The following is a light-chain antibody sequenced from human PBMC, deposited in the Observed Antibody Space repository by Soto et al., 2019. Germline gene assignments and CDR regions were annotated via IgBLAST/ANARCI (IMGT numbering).Light chain of an antibody. CDR3: HQHAASPLT. V-gene: IGKV3-20*01. J-gene: IGKJ4*01. Sequence: EIVLTQSPGTLSLSPGDRATLSCRASQSVGNNYLAWYQQKPGQAPRLLIHTASSRATGIPDRFSGSGSGTDFTLTISRLEPDDFEVYYCHQHAASPLTFGGGTKVHVK. CDR1: QSVGNNY. CDR2: TAS.